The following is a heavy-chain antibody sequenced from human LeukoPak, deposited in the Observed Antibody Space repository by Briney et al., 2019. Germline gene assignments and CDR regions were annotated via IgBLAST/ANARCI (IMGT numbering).Heavy chain of an antibody. CDR1: GGTFSSYA. J-gene: IGHJ4*02. V-gene: IGHV1-69*05. CDR2: IIPIFGTA. Sequence: SVKVSCKASGGTFSSYAISWVRQAPGQGLEWMGGIIPIFGTANYAQKFQGRVTITTDESTSTAYMELSSLRSEDTAVYYCANNPDPYYYDSSGPMGPSYYFDHWGQGTLVTVSS. D-gene: IGHD3-22*01. CDR3: ANNPDPYYYDSSGPMGPSYYFDH.